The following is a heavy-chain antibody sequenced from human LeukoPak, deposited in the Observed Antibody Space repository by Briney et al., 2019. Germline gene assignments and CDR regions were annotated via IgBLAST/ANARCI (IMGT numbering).Heavy chain of an antibody. CDR1: GFTFSSYW. Sequence: QPGGSLRLSCAASGFTFSSYWMHWVRQAPGKGLVWVSRINTDGSSTSYADSVKGRFTISRDNAKNTLYLQMNSLRAEDTAVYYCMADFGVVIDNAFDIWGQGTMVTVSS. D-gene: IGHD3-3*01. J-gene: IGHJ3*02. CDR2: INTDGSST. CDR3: MADFGVVIDNAFDI. V-gene: IGHV3-74*01.